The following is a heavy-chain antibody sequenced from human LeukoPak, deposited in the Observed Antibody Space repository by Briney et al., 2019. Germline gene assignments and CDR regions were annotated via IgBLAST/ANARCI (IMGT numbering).Heavy chain of an antibody. CDR1: GYSFTGYY. D-gene: IGHD3-22*01. Sequence: ASVKVSCKASGYSFTGYYIHWVRQAPGQGPEWMGWINPHSGNTNYAQKFQGRVTMTRDTSISTAYMELRSLRSDDTAVYYCARDRSYDSSGYSHYYYYGMDVWGQGTTVTVSS. J-gene: IGHJ6*02. V-gene: IGHV1-2*02. CDR3: ARDRSYDSSGYSHYYYYGMDV. CDR2: INPHSGNT.